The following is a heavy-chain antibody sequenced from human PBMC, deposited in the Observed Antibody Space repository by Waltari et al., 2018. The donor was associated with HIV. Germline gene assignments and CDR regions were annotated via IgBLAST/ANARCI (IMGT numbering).Heavy chain of an antibody. Sequence: QVQLVESGGGVVQPGRSLRLSCAASGFIFSTCAVHWVRQAPGEGLEWVALISYDGSDESYADSVKGRFTISRDNSKNTLYLQMNSLRAEDTAVYYCARAPPYSTRWFYDAFDIWGQGTMVTVSS. V-gene: IGHV3-30*01. CDR1: GFIFSTCA. J-gene: IGHJ3*02. CDR2: ISYDGSDE. CDR3: ARAPPYSTRWFYDAFDI. D-gene: IGHD6-13*01.